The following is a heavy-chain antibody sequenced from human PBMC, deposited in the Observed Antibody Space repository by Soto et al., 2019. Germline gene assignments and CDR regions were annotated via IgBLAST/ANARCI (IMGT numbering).Heavy chain of an antibody. CDR2: ISYDGSKK. J-gene: IGHJ4*02. V-gene: IGHV3-30-3*01. D-gene: IGHD3-9*01. Sequence: VQLVESEGSVVQPGRSLRFSCAASGFTFSSYAMYWVRQAPGKGLEWVAVISYDGSKKYYADSVRGRFTISRDNSKNTMYLQMNSLRAEDTAVYYCASQHYNDILTDYEQPDDFWGQGTLVTVSS. CDR3: ASQHYNDILTDYEQPDDF. CDR1: GFTFSSYA.